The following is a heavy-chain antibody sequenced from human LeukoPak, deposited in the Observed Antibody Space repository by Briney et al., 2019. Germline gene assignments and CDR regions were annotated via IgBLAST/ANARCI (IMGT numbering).Heavy chain of an antibody. Sequence: GESLKISCKGSGYSFTNYWISWVRQMPGKRVEWMGRIDPSDSYTNYNPSFQGHITISADKSSSTAYLHWSSLKASDTAMYFCARQYSGYDYYFGYWGQGILVTVSS. CDR1: GYSFTNYW. D-gene: IGHD5-12*01. CDR2: IDPSDSYT. J-gene: IGHJ4*02. V-gene: IGHV5-10-1*01. CDR3: ARQYSGYDYYFGY.